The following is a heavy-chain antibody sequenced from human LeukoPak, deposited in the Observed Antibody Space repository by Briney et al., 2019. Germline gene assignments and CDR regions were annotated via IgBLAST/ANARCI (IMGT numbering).Heavy chain of an antibody. CDR2: INPIFGTA. J-gene: IGHJ5*02. D-gene: IGHD4-17*01. Sequence: SVKVSCKASGGTFSSYAISWVRQAPGQGLEWMGGINPIFGTANYAQKFQGRVTITADESTSTAYMELSSLRSEDTAVYYCARPSVTTLGWFDPWGQGTLVTVSS. V-gene: IGHV1-69*13. CDR3: ARPSVTTLGWFDP. CDR1: GGTFSSYA.